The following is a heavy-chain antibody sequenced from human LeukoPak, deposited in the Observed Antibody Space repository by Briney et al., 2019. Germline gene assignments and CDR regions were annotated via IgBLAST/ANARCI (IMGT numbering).Heavy chain of an antibody. CDR3: ARGATYAYYQDY. D-gene: IGHD1-26*01. Sequence: GGSLRLSCAASGFTFSSYAMSWVRQAPGKGLVWVSRIKYDASSTSYADSVKGRFTISRDNAKNTLYLQMNSLRAEDTAVYYCARGATYAYYQDYWGQGTLVTVSS. V-gene: IGHV3-74*01. CDR1: GFTFSSYA. J-gene: IGHJ4*02. CDR2: IKYDASST.